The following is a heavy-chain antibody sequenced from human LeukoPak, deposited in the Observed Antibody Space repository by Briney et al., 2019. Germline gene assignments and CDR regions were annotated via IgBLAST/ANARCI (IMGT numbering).Heavy chain of an antibody. CDR1: GGSFSVYY. CDR3: ASLLPEFVI. D-gene: IGHD2/OR15-2a*01. V-gene: IGHV4-34*01. Sequence: PSETLSLTCAVYGGSFSVYYWSWIRQPPGKGLEWIGEINHSGITTYNPSLKSRLTISGDTSNNQFYLKLSSVTAADTAMYYCASLLPEFVIWGQGTMVTVSS. J-gene: IGHJ3*02. CDR2: INHSGIT.